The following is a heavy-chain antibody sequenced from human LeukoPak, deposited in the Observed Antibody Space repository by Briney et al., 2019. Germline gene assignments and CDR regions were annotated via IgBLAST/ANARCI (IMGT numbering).Heavy chain of an antibody. D-gene: IGHD6-13*01. CDR1: GYTFSGYY. Sequence: GASVKVSCKASGYTFSGYYMHWVRQATGQGLEWMGWINPNSGGTNYAQKFQGRVTMTRDTSISTAYMELSRLRSDDTAVYYCARGASRQLANLFDYWGQGTLVTVSS. CDR2: INPNSGGT. CDR3: ARGASRQLANLFDY. V-gene: IGHV1-2*02. J-gene: IGHJ4*02.